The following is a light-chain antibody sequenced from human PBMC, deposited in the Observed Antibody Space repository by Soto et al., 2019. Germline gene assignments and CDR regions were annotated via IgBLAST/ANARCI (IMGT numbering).Light chain of an antibody. CDR2: EVS. CDR3: SSYAGSNNFV. V-gene: IGLV2-8*01. Sequence: QSALTQPPSASGSPGQSVTISCTGTSSDVGGYNYVSWYQQHPGKAPKLMIYEVSKRPSGVPDRFSGSKSGNTASLTVSGRQSEAEDDYCCSSYAGSNNFVFGGGTKVTVL. J-gene: IGLJ2*01. CDR1: SSDVGGYNY.